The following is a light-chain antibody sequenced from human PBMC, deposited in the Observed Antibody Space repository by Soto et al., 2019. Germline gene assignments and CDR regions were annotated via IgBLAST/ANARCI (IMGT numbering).Light chain of an antibody. CDR3: QQYNNWPPWT. CDR2: GAS. CDR1: QSITSS. V-gene: IGKV3-15*01. Sequence: DIVMTHSPATLSVDPCERATLSFSASQSITSSLAWYQQKPGQAPRLLIYGASTRATGIPPRFSGSGSGTEFTLTISSLQPEDFAVYYCQQYNNWPPWTFGQGTKVDIK. J-gene: IGKJ1*01.